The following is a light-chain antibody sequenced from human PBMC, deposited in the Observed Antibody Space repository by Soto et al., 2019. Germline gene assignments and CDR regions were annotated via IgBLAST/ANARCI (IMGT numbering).Light chain of an antibody. CDR1: QTISTW. V-gene: IGKV1-5*01. CDR3: QQYTNTNNPWM. CDR2: DAS. Sequence: DIQVTQSPPTLSASVGDRVTSTCRAIQTISTWMAWYQQKPGKAPKLLVYDASTLQSGVASRFSGSGSGTEFTLIISGLQPDDSATYYCQQYTNTNNPWMFGQGTKVDI. J-gene: IGKJ1*01.